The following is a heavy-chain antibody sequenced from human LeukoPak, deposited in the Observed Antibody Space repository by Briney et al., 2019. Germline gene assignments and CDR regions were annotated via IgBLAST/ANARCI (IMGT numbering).Heavy chain of an antibody. CDR1: GFTFSSYA. J-gene: IGHJ5*02. D-gene: IGHD6-13*01. Sequence: PGGSLRLSCAASGFTFSSYAMHWVRQAPGKGLEWVAVISYDGSNKYYADSVKGRFTISRDNSKNMLYLQMNSLRAEDTAVYYCARDRGEQQLEPDWFDPWGQGTLVTVSS. CDR3: ARDRGEQQLEPDWFDP. CDR2: ISYDGSNK. V-gene: IGHV3-30-3*01.